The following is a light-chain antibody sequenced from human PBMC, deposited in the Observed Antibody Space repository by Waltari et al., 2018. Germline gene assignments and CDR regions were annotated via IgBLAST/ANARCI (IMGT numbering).Light chain of an antibody. Sequence: QSVLTQPPSASGTPGQRVTISCSGSSPNLGSNYVYWYQQLPGTAPQLLIDTSDQRPSGVPDRFSGSKSGTSASLAISGLRSEDEADYYCAAWDDSLSGRVFGGGTKLTVL. V-gene: IGLV1-47*01. CDR2: TSD. CDR1: SPNLGSNY. J-gene: IGLJ3*02. CDR3: AAWDDSLSGRV.